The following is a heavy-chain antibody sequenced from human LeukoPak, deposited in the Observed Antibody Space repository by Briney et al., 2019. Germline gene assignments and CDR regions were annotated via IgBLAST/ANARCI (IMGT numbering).Heavy chain of an antibody. J-gene: IGHJ6*03. Sequence: GPSVNVSCKTSGYGFNSYGISWVRQAPGQGLEWLGWTSAYNGITTYAQSLQGRVTITTDTFTTTVFMELRSLTSDDTAVYFCARVHGDYPAGMDVWGKGTTVIVS. CDR3: ARVHGDYPAGMDV. CDR1: GYGFNSYG. V-gene: IGHV1-18*01. D-gene: IGHD4-17*01. CDR2: TSAYNGIT.